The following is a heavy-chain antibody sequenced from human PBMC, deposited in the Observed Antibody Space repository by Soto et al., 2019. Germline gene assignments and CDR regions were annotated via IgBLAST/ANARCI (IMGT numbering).Heavy chain of an antibody. CDR2: ISAYNGNT. CDR3: ARDLRQLVGLFYFDP. V-gene: IGHV1-18*04. Sequence: QVQLVQSGAEVKKPGASVKVSCKASGYTFTSYGISWVRQAPGQGLEWMGWISAYNGNTNYAQKLQGRVTMTTDTSTSTADMELRSLRYDDTAVYYCARDLRQLVGLFYFDPWGQGTLVTVSS. D-gene: IGHD6-6*01. J-gene: IGHJ5*02. CDR1: GYTFTSYG.